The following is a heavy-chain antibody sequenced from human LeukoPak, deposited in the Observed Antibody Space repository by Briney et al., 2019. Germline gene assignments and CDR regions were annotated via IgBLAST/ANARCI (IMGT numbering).Heavy chain of an antibody. CDR3: ARLRWQLVGPYFDY. V-gene: IGHV4-4*07. CDR2: IYSSGYT. J-gene: IGHJ4*02. D-gene: IGHD1-26*01. CDR1: GDSISTYY. Sequence: SETLSLTCSFSGDSISTYYWSWIRQSPGKGLEWIGHIYSSGYTDYNSSLKSRVTISVDTSKSQFSLRLSSVTATDTAVYYCARLRWQLVGPYFDYWGQGILVTVSS.